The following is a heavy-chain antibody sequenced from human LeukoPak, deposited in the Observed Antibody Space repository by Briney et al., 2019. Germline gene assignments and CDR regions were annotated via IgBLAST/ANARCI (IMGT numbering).Heavy chain of an antibody. CDR3: ASTLKRDY. D-gene: IGHD4/OR15-4a*01. CDR2: IKQDGSET. Sequence: PGGSLRLSCAASGFTFSSSWMTWVRQAPGKGLEWVANIKQDGSETYYGDSVKGRFTISRDNAKNSLYLQMNSLRAEDTALYYCASTLKRDYWGQGTLVTVSS. CDR1: GFTFSSSW. V-gene: IGHV3-7*01. J-gene: IGHJ4*02.